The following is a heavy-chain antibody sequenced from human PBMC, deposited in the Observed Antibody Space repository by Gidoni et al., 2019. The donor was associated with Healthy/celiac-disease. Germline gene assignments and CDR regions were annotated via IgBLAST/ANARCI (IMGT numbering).Heavy chain of an antibody. J-gene: IGHJ4*02. CDR3: AKGDSSGYLAPFDY. V-gene: IGHV3-43*01. CDR2: ISWDGGST. Sequence: EVQLVASGGVVVQPGGSLRLSCAASGFTFDDYTMHWVRQAPGKGLEWVSLISWDGGSTYYADSVKGRFTISRDNSKNSLYLQMNSLRTEDTALYYCAKGDSSGYLAPFDYWGQGTLVPVSS. CDR1: GFTFDDYT. D-gene: IGHD3-22*01.